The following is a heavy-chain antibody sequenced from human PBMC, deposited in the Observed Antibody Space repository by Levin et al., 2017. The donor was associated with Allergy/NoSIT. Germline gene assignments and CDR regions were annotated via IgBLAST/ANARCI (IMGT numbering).Heavy chain of an antibody. CDR3: ARDRVVVAGDDVFDI. CDR2: ISTSSGSI. CDR1: GFTFSSYT. D-gene: IGHD6-19*01. Sequence: SCAASGFTFSSYTMNWVRQAPGKGLEWISYISTSSGSIYYADSVKGRFTISRDNAKNSLFLQMNSLRAEDTAVYYCARDRVVVAGDDVFDIWGQGTMVAVSS. V-gene: IGHV3-48*01. J-gene: IGHJ3*02.